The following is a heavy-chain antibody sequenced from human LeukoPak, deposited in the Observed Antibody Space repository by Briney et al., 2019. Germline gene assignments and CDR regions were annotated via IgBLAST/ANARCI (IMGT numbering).Heavy chain of an antibody. CDR1: GYTFTGYY. CDR2: INTNTGNP. Sequence: ASVEVSCKASGYTFTGYYMHWVRQAPGQGLEWMGWINTNTGNPTYAQGFTGRFVFSLDTSVSTAYLQISSLEAEDTAVYYCARDREIIAFDYWGQGTLVSVSS. D-gene: IGHD3-10*01. J-gene: IGHJ4*02. V-gene: IGHV7-4-1*02. CDR3: ARDREIIAFDY.